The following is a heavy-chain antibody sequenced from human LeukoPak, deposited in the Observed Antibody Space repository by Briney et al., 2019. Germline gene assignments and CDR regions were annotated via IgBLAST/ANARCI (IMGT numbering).Heavy chain of an antibody. CDR1: GFTFSGYA. Sequence: GGSLRLSCAASGFTFSGYAMSWVRQAPGKGLEWVGRIKSKTDGGTTDYAAPVKGRFTISRDDSKNTLYLQMNSLKTEDTAVYYCTTSPGGDCYPDWGQGTLVTVSS. CDR3: TTSPGGDCYPD. D-gene: IGHD2-21*02. CDR2: IKSKTDGGTT. V-gene: IGHV3-15*01. J-gene: IGHJ4*02.